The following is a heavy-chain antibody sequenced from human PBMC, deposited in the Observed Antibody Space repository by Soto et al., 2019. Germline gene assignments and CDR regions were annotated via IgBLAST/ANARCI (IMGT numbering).Heavy chain of an antibody. V-gene: IGHV5-10-1*01. CDR2: IDPSDSYT. Sequence: GESLKISCKGSGYSFTSYWISWVRQMPGKGLEWMGRIDPSDSYTNYSPSFQGHVTISRDNSKNTLYLQMDSLGAEDTAEYYCAAYRHRNNFYGMDVWGQGTTVTVSS. CDR1: GYSFTSYW. CDR3: AAYRHRNNFYGMDV. D-gene: IGHD1-1*01. J-gene: IGHJ6*02.